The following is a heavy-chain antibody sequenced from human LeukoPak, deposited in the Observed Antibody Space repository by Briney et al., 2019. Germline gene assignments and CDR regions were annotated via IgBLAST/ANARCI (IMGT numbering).Heavy chain of an antibody. CDR1: GFIFSNDA. D-gene: IGHD1-1*01. CDR2: IWFDGSNK. J-gene: IGHJ4*02. Sequence: GRSLRLSCAASGFIFSNDAMHWVRQAPGKGLEWVAFIWFDGSNKHYADSVKGRFAISRDNSEDTLYLQMNSLRAEDTAVYYCVRDPSGSGFAFDSWGQGALVTVSS. V-gene: IGHV3-33*01. CDR3: VRDPSGSGFAFDS.